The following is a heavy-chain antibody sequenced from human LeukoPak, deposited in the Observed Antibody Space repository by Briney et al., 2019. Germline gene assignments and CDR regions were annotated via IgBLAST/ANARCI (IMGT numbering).Heavy chain of an antibody. D-gene: IGHD6-19*01. J-gene: IGHJ4*02. CDR3: ARVMKLSKYNYSSGWSLDY. Sequence: SETLSLTCTVSGGSISSSSYYWGWIRQPPGKGLEWIGSIYYSGSTYYNPSLKSRVTISVDTSKNQFTLKLSSVTAADTAVYYCARVMKLSKYNYSSGWSLDYWGQGTLVTVSS. CDR1: GGSISSSSYY. V-gene: IGHV4-39*06. CDR2: IYYSGST.